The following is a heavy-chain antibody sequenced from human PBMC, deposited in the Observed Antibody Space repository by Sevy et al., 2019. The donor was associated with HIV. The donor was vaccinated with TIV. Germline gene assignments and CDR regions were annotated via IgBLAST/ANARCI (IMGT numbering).Heavy chain of an antibody. V-gene: IGHV3-30*18. CDR1: GFTFSSYG. D-gene: IGHD3-22*01. J-gene: IGHJ4*02. CDR2: ISYDGSNK. Sequence: GGSLRLSCAASGFTFSSYGMHWVRQAPGKGLEWVTFISYDGSNKYYADSVKGRFTISRDSSKNTVHLQINNLRTADTAVYYCAKDMDYRVSSGFPLTFDYWGQGTLVTVSS. CDR3: AKDMDYRVSSGFPLTFDY.